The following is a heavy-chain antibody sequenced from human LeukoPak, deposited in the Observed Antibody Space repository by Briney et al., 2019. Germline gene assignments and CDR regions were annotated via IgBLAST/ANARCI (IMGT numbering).Heavy chain of an antibody. D-gene: IGHD2-2*01. Sequence: SQTLSLTCAISGDGVSSNSVTWDWIRQSPSRGLEWLGRTYYRSTWYNDYAVSVRGRITVNPDTSKNQFSLHLNSVTPEDTAVYYCARRLTQYDCFDPWGQGILVTVSS. J-gene: IGHJ5*02. V-gene: IGHV6-1*01. CDR2: TYYRSTWYN. CDR1: GDGVSSNSVT. CDR3: ARRLTQYDCFDP.